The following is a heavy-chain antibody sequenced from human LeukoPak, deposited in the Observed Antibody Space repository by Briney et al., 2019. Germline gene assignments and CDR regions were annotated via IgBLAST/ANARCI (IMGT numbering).Heavy chain of an antibody. CDR2: INTNTGNP. Sequence: GASVKVSCKTSGYTFTSYAISWVRQAPGQGLEWMGWINTNTGNPTYAQGFTGRYAFCLDTSVSTAYLQISGLQADDTAVYYCGRDPKLGIRGYTYGYIDYWGQGTLVTVSS. D-gene: IGHD5-18*01. J-gene: IGHJ4*02. CDR1: GYTFTSYA. CDR3: GRDPKLGIRGYTYGYIDY. V-gene: IGHV7-4-1*02.